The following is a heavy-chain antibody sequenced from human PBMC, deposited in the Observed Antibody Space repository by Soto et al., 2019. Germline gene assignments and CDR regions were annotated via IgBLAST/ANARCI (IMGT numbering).Heavy chain of an antibody. CDR1: GFTFSSYG. CDR3: ARTLYDSSGYHHFQH. Sequence: GGSLRLSCAASGFTFSSYGMHWVRQAPGKGLEWVAVIWYDGSNKYNADSVKGRFTISRDNSKNTLYLRMNSLRAEDTAVYYCARTLYDSSGYHHFQHWGQGTLVTVSS. CDR2: IWYDGSNK. D-gene: IGHD3-22*01. J-gene: IGHJ1*01. V-gene: IGHV3-33*01.